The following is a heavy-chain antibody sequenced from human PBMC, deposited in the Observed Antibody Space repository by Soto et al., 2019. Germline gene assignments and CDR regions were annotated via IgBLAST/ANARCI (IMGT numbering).Heavy chain of an antibody. J-gene: IGHJ4*02. V-gene: IGHV4-39*01. CDR2: IYYSGST. Sequence: TLSLTCTVSGGSISSSSYYWGWIRQPPGKGLEWIGSIYYSGSTYYNPSLKSRVTISVDTSKNQFSLKLSSVTAADTAVYYCATLAAAGTNVDYWGQGTLVTVSS. CDR1: GGSISSSSYY. D-gene: IGHD6-13*01. CDR3: ATLAAAGTNVDY.